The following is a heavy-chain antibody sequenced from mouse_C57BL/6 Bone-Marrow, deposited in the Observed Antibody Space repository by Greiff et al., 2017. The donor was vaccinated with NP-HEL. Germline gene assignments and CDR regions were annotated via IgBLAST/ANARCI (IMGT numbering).Heavy chain of an antibody. CDR2: INPSNGGT. CDR3: ARRGIYDGYYRYFDV. CDR1: GYTFTSYW. J-gene: IGHJ1*03. V-gene: IGHV1-53*01. Sequence: QVQLQQPGTELVKPGASVKLSCKASGYTFTSYWMHWVKQRPGQGLEWIGNINPSNGGTNYNEKFKSKATLTVDKSSSTAYMQLSSLTSEDSAVYDCARRGIYDGYYRYFDVWGTGTTVTVSS. D-gene: IGHD2-3*01.